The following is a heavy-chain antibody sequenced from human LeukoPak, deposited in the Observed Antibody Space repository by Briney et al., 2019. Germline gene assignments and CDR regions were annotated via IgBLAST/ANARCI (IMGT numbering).Heavy chain of an antibody. D-gene: IGHD2-15*01. J-gene: IGHJ4*02. CDR2: IASDGSST. CDR1: GFTFSSYA. V-gene: IGHV3-74*01. Sequence: GGSLRLSCSASGFTFSSYAMHWVRQAPGKGLVWVSRIASDGSSTTYADSVKGRFSISRDNAKNTLYLQMNSLRVEDTAVYYCARGRPHGNDYWGQGTLVTVSS. CDR3: ARGRPHGNDY.